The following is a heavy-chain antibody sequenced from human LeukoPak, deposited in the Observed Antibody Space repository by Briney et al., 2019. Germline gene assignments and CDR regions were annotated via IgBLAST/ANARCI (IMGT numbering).Heavy chain of an antibody. Sequence: SETLSLTCAVSGGSISSSNWWSWVRQPPGKGLEWIGEIYHSGSTNYNPSLKSRVTISVDTSKNQFSLKLSSVTAADTAVYYCARRATRVGATSWHAFDIWGQGTMVTVSS. J-gene: IGHJ3*02. CDR3: ARRATRVGATSWHAFDI. D-gene: IGHD1-26*01. CDR2: IYHSGST. CDR1: GGSISSSNW. V-gene: IGHV4-4*02.